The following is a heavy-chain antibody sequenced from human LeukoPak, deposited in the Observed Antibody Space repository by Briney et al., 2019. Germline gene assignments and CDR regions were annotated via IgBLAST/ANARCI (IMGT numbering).Heavy chain of an antibody. CDR1: GFTFSSYA. D-gene: IGHD3-9*01. Sequence: GGSLRLSCAASGFTFSSYAMSWVRQAPGKGLEWVSAISGSGGSTYYADSVKGRFTISRDNSKNTLYLQMNSLRAEDTAVYYCAKNAYYDIVTGYYRPNYWGQGTLVTVSS. CDR2: ISGSGGST. J-gene: IGHJ4*02. CDR3: AKNAYYDIVTGYYRPNY. V-gene: IGHV3-23*01.